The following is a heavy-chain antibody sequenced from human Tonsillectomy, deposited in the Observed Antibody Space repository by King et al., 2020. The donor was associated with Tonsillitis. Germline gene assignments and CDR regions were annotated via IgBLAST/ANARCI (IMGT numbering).Heavy chain of an antibody. V-gene: IGHV3-23*04. CDR3: AKDKVATMPRDAFDF. CDR1: GFTFSSYA. J-gene: IGHJ3*01. CDR2: ISGSGGST. Sequence: VQLVESGGGLVQPGGSLRLSCAASGFTFSSYAMSWVRKAPGKGLEWVSGISGSGGSTYSADSVKGRFTISRDNSKNTLYLQMNSLRAEDTAVYYCAKDKVATMPRDAFDFWGQGTMVTVSS. D-gene: IGHD5-12*01.